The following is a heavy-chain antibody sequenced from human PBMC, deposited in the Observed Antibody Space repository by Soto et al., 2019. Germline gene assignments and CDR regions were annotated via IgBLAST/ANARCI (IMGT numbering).Heavy chain of an antibody. CDR3: ARELNTDQPAYYAFVY. V-gene: IGHV1-18*01. D-gene: IGHD3-9*01. J-gene: IGHJ4*02. CDR2: VGTANANT. Sequence: QVQLVQSGPEVTMPGASVKVSCKTSGYTFTAYGLAWLRQAPGQTPEWLGWVGTANANTNDAEKFQGRGTLTSYRSTTTTSMGPRRPTSDETAVYYWARELNTDQPAYYAFVYCGQGTRVTVSS. CDR1: GYTFTAYG.